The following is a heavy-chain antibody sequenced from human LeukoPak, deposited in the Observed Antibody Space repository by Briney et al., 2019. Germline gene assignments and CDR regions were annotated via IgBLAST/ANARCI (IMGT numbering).Heavy chain of an antibody. J-gene: IGHJ3*02. Sequence: GGSLKISCKGSGYSFTSYWIGWVRQMPGKGLEWMGIIYPGDSDTRYSPSFQGQVTISADKSISIAYLQWSSLKASDTAMYYCARSIAAAGTNAFDIWGQGTMVTVSS. CDR2: IYPGDSDT. V-gene: IGHV5-51*01. CDR1: GYSFTSYW. CDR3: ARSIAAAGTNAFDI. D-gene: IGHD6-13*01.